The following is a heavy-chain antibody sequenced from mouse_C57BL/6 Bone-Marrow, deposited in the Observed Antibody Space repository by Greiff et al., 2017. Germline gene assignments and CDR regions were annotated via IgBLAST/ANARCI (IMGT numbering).Heavy chain of an antibody. CDR3: ARIRTTVVATRYAMDY. D-gene: IGHD1-1*01. CDR1: GYSFTGYY. Sequence: VQLQQSGPELVKPGASVKISCKASGYSFTGYYMNWVKQSPEKSLEWIGEINPSTGGTTYNQKLKAKATLTVDKSSSTAYMQLKSLTSEDSAVYYFARIRTTVVATRYAMDYWGQGTSVPVSS. J-gene: IGHJ4*01. V-gene: IGHV1-42*01. CDR2: INPSTGGT.